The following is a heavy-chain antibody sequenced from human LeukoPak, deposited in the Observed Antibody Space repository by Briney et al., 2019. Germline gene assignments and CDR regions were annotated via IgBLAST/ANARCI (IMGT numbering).Heavy chain of an antibody. CDR3: AKTYSDFWSGYYTVDYYMDV. D-gene: IGHD3-3*01. J-gene: IGHJ6*03. CDR2: ISGSGGST. V-gene: IGHV3-23*01. Sequence: GGSLRLSCAASGFTFSSYAMSWVRQAPGKGLEWVSAISGSGGSTYYADSVKGRFTISRDNSRNTLYLQMNSLRAEDTAVYYCAKTYSDFWSGYYTVDYYMDVWGKGTAVTVSS. CDR1: GFTFSSYA.